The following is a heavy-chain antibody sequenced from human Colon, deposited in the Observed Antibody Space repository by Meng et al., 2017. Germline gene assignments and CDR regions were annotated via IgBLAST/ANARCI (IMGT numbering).Heavy chain of an antibody. D-gene: IGHD6-13*01. J-gene: IGHJ4*02. CDR1: GGSISSSSYY. CDR3: SAGTSNRDY. Sequence: SETRSLTCTVSGGSISSSSYYWGWIRQPPGKGREWTGSIYYSGSTYYNPSLKSRVTISVDTSKNQFSLKLSSVTAADTAVYDCSAGTSNRDYWGQGTLDTVSS. CDR2: IYYSGST. V-gene: IGHV4-39*07.